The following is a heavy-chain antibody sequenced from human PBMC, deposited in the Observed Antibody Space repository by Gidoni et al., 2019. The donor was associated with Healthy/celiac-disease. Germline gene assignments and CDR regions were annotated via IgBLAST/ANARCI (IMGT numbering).Heavy chain of an antibody. D-gene: IGHD2-2*01. CDR3: ARHLTRRLHSVVVPAAQRDWFDT. V-gene: IGHV5-10-1*03. Sequence: VQLVQSGAKVKKPGKSLRISCKGSVYSLPIYCISWVRQMPGKGLEWMGRIDHSDAYTNYSQSFQGQVTIAADKSIITAYLQWSSMKAADTDMYYCARHLTRRLHSVVVPAAQRDWFDTWGQGTLVTVSA. CDR1: VYSLPIYC. J-gene: IGHJ5*02. CDR2: IDHSDAYT.